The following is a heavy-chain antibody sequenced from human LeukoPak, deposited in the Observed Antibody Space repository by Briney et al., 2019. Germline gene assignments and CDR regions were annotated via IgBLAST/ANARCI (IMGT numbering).Heavy chain of an antibody. V-gene: IGHV4-4*07. Sequence: SETLSLTCTVSGGSISSYYWSWIRQPAGKGLEWIGRIYTSGSTNYNPSLKSRVTMSVDTSKNQFSLKLSSVTAADTAVYYCARGYYYDSSGYYDYWGQGTLVTVSS. D-gene: IGHD3-22*01. CDR3: ARGYYYDSSGYYDY. CDR2: IYTSGST. CDR1: GGSISSYY. J-gene: IGHJ4*02.